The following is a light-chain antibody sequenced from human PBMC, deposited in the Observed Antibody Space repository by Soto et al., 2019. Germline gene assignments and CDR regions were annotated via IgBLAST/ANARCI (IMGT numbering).Light chain of an antibody. Sequence: IPMTQSPSSMCGSXGDRVTIACRTGQTICRLLHGYQQKPGRAPKLXXYAASSLQGGGPSRFSGSGSGTDFTRTISSLQPEDFATYYGQQSYSTPLTFGGGTKVDIK. V-gene: IGKV1-39*01. CDR2: AAS. J-gene: IGKJ4*01. CDR3: QQSYSTPLT. CDR1: QTICRL.